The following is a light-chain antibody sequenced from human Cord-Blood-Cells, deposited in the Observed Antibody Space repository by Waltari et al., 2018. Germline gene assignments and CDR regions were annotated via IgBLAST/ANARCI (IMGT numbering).Light chain of an antibody. Sequence: HAVWTQEPSLPVSHGGTVTLTCGPSTEAVTTGPYSYWFQQKPGQAPRTLIYDTSNKHSWTPARFSGSLLGGKAALTLSGAQPEDEAEYYCLLSYSGARVFGGGTKLTVL. J-gene: IGLJ3*02. V-gene: IGLV7-46*01. CDR2: DTS. CDR1: TEAVTTGPY. CDR3: LLSYSGARV.